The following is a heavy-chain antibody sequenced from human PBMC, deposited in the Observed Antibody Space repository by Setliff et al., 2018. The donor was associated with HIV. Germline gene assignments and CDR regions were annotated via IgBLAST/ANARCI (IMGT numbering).Heavy chain of an antibody. V-gene: IGHV4-34*01. Sequence: SETLSLTCAVYGGSLSGYYWSWLRQPPGKGLEWLGEINHSRTTNYNASLNRRVTISVDTSKNQFSLKLGSVTAADTAMYYCARGLGEMGTKIGNYFDYGGQGTLVTVSS. CDR2: INHSRTT. CDR3: ARGLGEMGTKIGNYFDY. D-gene: IGHD1-1*01. CDR1: GGSLSGYY. J-gene: IGHJ4*02.